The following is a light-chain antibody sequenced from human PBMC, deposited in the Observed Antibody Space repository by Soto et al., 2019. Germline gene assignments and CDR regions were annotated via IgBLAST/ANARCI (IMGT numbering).Light chain of an antibody. V-gene: IGLV1-40*02. Sequence: QSVLSQPPSASGTPGQTVTISCSGGTSNIGGYHVHWYQQLPGTAPKLLIYGNSNRPSGVPDRFSGSKSGTSASLAITGLQAEDEADYYCQSYDSSLSGVVFGGGTKLTVL. CDR3: QSYDSSLSGVV. CDR2: GNS. J-gene: IGLJ2*01. CDR1: TSNIGGYH.